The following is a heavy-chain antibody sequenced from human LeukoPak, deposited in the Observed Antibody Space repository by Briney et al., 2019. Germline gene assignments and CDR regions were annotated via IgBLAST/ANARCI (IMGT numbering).Heavy chain of an antibody. CDR1: GGTFSSYA. J-gene: IGHJ3*02. D-gene: IGHD4-23*01. CDR2: IIPIFGTA. V-gene: IGHV1-69*13. CDR3: ADYGGEGAFDI. Sequence: ASVKVSCKASGGTFSSYAISWVRQAPGQGLEWMGGIIPIFGTANYAQKFQGRVTITADESTSTAYMELSSLRSEDAAVYYCADYGGEGAFDIWGQGTMVTVSS.